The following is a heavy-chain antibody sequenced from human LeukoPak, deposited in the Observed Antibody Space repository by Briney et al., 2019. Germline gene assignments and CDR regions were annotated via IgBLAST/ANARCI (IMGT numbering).Heavy chain of an antibody. V-gene: IGHV1-18*04. J-gene: IGHJ3*02. CDR3: ARARTTVVTSGHDAFDI. CDR2: ISAYNGNT. D-gene: IGHD4-23*01. CDR1: GYTFTGYY. Sequence: ASVKVSCKASGYTFTGYYMHWVRQAPGQGLEWMGWISAYNGNTNYAQKLQGRVTMTTDTSTSTAYMELRSLRSDDTAVYYCARARTTVVTSGHDAFDIWGQGTMVTVSS.